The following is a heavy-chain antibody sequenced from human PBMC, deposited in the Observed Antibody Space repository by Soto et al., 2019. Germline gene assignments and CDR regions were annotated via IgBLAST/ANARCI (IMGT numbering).Heavy chain of an antibody. Sequence: QVHLVESGGGVVQPGSSLRVSCVGSGFTFRSYVIHWVRQAPGKGLEWVALTSYDGSNKYYDDSVRCRFTISRDNSRNTVDLQMDSLRLEDTALYYCSRWGTTGGLDVWGQGTLVSVS. D-gene: IGHD3-16*01. CDR3: SRWGTTGGLDV. J-gene: IGHJ1*01. CDR2: TSYDGSNK. CDR1: GFTFRSYV. V-gene: IGHV3-33*05.